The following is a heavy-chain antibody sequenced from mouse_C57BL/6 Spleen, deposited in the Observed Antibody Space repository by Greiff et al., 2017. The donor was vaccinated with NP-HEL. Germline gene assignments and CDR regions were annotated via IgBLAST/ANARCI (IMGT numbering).Heavy chain of an antibody. J-gene: IGHJ3*01. Sequence: QVQLQQPGAELVKPGASVKLSCKASGYTFTSYWMHWVKQRPGRGLEWIGRIDPTSGGTKYNEKFKSKATLTVDKPSSTAYMQLSSLTSEASAVYYWAREGYYYCSSYGFAYWGQGTLVTVSA. CDR1: GYTFTSYW. CDR2: IDPTSGGT. CDR3: AREGYYYCSSYGFAY. V-gene: IGHV1-72*01. D-gene: IGHD1-1*01.